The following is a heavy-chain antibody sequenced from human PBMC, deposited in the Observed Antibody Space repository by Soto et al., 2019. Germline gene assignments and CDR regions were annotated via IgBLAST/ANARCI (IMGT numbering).Heavy chain of an antibody. CDR1: GGSISSSNW. CDR2: IYHSGST. J-gene: IGHJ4*02. V-gene: IGHV4-4*02. Sequence: SETLSLTCAVSGGSISSSNWWSRVRQHPGKGLEWLGEIYHSGSTNYYPSLKSRVTITLDKSKNQFSLKLRSVTAAATTAYYCARVRDSSGWSPRGYWGQGTLVTVSS. D-gene: IGHD6-19*01. CDR3: ARVRDSSGWSPRGY.